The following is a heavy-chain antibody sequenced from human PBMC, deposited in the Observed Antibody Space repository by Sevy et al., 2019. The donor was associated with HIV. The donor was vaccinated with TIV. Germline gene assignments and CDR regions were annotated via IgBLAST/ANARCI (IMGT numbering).Heavy chain of an antibody. CDR3: ARSGGLVDGGMDV. V-gene: IGHV3-21*01. D-gene: IGHD3-16*01. J-gene: IGHJ6*02. CDR1: GFTFNNYN. CDR2: ITSSSRFR. Sequence: LGGSLRLSCAASGFTFNNYNMNWVRQAPGKGLAWVSSITSSSRFRYYADSLKGRLTISRDDATNSVFLQINSLRVEDTAIYYCARSGGLVDGGMDVWGQGTTVTVSS.